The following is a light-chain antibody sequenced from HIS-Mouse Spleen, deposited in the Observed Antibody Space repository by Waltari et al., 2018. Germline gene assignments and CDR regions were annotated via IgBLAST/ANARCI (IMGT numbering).Light chain of an antibody. Sequence: QSALTQPPSVSGSPGQSVTISCTGTSSDVGSYNRVSWYQQPPGTAPKRMIYEVSNRPSGVPGRFSGSKSGNTASQTISGLQAEDEADYYCSSYTSSWVFGGGTKLTVL. CDR2: EVS. J-gene: IGLJ2*01. CDR3: SSYTSSWV. CDR1: SSDVGSYNR. V-gene: IGLV2-18*02.